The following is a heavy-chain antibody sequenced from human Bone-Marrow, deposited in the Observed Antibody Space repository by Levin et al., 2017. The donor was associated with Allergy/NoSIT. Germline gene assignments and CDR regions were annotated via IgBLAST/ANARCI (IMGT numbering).Heavy chain of an antibody. V-gene: IGHV3-48*03. D-gene: IGHD3-16*01. CDR3: ARLYGLGNYAYFDY. Sequence: SCAASGFSLTRYQMNWVRQAPGKGLEWVAYLSSSGNIIYHADSVKGRFTVSRDNAENSLYLEMNSLRAEDTAVYYCARLYGLGNYAYFDYWGHGALVTVSS. CDR1: GFSLTRYQ. J-gene: IGHJ4*01. CDR2: LSSSGNII.